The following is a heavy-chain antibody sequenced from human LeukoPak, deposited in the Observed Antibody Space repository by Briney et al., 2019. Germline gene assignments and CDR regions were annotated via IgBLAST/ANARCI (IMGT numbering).Heavy chain of an antibody. J-gene: IGHJ4*02. Sequence: GVSLRISCAASGFTFSPYGMTWVRQAPGKGLEGVATISTGSASIFSGDSLKGRFIISRDDAENSVYLQLNSLRGEDTAVYYCARDGSAWSRDHWGQGTLVTVSS. CDR1: GFTFSPYG. CDR2: ISTGSASI. D-gene: IGHD6-19*01. V-gene: IGHV3-21*06. CDR3: ARDGSAWSRDH.